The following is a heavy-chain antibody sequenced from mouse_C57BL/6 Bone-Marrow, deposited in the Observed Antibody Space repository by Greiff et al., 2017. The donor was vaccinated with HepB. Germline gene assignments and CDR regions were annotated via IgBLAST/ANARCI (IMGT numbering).Heavy chain of an antibody. J-gene: IGHJ4*01. CDR1: GYTFTSYT. CDR2: INPSSGYT. Sequence: QVQLQQSGAELARPGASVKMSCKASGYTFTSYTMHWVKQRPGQGLEWIGYINPSSGYTKYNQKFKDKATLTADKSSSTAYMQLSSLTSEDSAVYYCARSSSVYVCYAMDYWGQGTSVTVSS. CDR3: ARSSSVYVCYAMDY. V-gene: IGHV1-4*01. D-gene: IGHD3-2*02.